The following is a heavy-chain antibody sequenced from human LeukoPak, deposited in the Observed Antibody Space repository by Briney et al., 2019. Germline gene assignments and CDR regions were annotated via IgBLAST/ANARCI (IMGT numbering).Heavy chain of an antibody. Sequence: ASVKVSCKASGYTFTSYGISWVRQAPGQGLEWMGWINPNSGGTNYAQKFQGRVTMTRGTSISTAYMELSRLRSDDTAVYYCARSLFGSPNDYWGQGTLVTVSS. CDR2: INPNSGGT. J-gene: IGHJ4*02. V-gene: IGHV1-2*02. CDR1: GYTFTSYG. CDR3: ARSLFGSPNDY. D-gene: IGHD3-10*01.